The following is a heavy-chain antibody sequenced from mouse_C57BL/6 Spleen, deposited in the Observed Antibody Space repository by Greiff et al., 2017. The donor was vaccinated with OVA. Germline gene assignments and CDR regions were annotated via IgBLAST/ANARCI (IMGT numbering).Heavy chain of an antibody. D-gene: IGHD2-3*01. CDR3: VRNGYYDYAMDY. Sequence: EVKLMESGGGLVQPKGSLKLSCAASGFSFNTYAMNWVRQAPGQGLEWVARIRSKSNNYATYYADSVKARFTISRDDSESMLYLQMNNLKTEDTAMYYCVRNGYYDYAMDYWGQGTSVTVSS. CDR2: IRSKSNNYAT. CDR1: GFSFNTYA. V-gene: IGHV10-1*01. J-gene: IGHJ4*01.